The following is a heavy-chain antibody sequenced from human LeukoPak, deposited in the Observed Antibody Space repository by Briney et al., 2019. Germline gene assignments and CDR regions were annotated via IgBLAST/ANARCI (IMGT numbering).Heavy chain of an antibody. Sequence: PSETLSLTCAVYGGSFRGYYWSWIRQPAGKGLEWIGRVYRSGNTNYNPSLKSRVTMSVDTSKNQISLRLRSVTAADTAVYYCARDDFEYSVHYGMDVWGQGTTVTVSS. V-gene: IGHV4-4*07. J-gene: IGHJ6*02. D-gene: IGHD3-9*01. CDR1: GGSFRGYY. CDR2: VYRSGNT. CDR3: ARDDFEYSVHYGMDV.